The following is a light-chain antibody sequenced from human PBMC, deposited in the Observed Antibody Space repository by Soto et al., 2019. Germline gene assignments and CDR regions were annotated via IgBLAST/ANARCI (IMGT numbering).Light chain of an antibody. CDR3: QQYNNWPRT. CDR2: SAS. CDR1: QSVSSD. J-gene: IGKJ1*01. V-gene: IGKV3-15*01. Sequence: EILMTQSPATLSVSPGERATLSCGASQSVSSDLAWYHQKPGQAPRLLIYSASTRATGIPARFSGSGSGTEFTLTINSLQSEDFAVYYCQQYNNWPRTFGQGTKVDIK.